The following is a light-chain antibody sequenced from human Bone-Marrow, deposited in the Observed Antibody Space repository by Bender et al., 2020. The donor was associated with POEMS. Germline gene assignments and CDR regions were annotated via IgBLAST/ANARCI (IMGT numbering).Light chain of an antibody. V-gene: IGLV2-11*01. Sequence: QSALTQPRSVSGSPGQSVTISCTGSSSDVGAYNHVSWYQQHPGKVPQLLIYDVTKRPSGVPDRFSGAKSGKTASLTISGLQAEDEADYYCCSYAGSRSPLGGGTKLTVL. CDR3: CSYAGSRSP. CDR2: DVT. J-gene: IGLJ2*01. CDR1: SSDVGAYNH.